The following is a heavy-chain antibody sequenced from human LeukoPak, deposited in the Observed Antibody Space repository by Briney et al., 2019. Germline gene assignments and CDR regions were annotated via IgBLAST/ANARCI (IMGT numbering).Heavy chain of an antibody. CDR2: ISFDGNNK. V-gene: IGHV3-30*04. CDR3: ATDRGGSPFDK. D-gene: IGHD3-16*01. J-gene: IGHJ4*02. Sequence: GRSLRLSCAASGFTFSPYAMHWVRQAPGKGLEWVALISFDGNNKYYADSVKGRFTISRDNSKDTLYLQMNSLRVEDTAVYYCATDRGGSPFDKWGQGTLVTVSP. CDR1: GFTFSPYA.